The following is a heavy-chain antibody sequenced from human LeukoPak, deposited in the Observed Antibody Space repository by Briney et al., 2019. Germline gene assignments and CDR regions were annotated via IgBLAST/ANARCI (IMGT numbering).Heavy chain of an antibody. CDR3: AKDIGPYYDILTGYYDDAFDI. CDR1: GFTFSSYG. J-gene: IGHJ3*02. CDR2: ISYDGSNK. V-gene: IGHV3-30*18. D-gene: IGHD3-9*01. Sequence: GGSLRLSCAASGFTFSSYGMHWVRQAPGKGLEWVAVISYDGSNKYYADSVKGRFTISRDNSKNTLYLQMNSLRAEDTAVYYCAKDIGPYYDILTGYYDDAFDIWGQGTMVTVSS.